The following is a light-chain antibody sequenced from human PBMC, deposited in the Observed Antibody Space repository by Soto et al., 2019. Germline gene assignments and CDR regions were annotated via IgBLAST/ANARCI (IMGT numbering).Light chain of an antibody. CDR1: QSVSSY. CDR3: QQRSNWRPPIT. V-gene: IGKV3-11*01. Sequence: EIVLTQSPATLSLSPGERATLSCRPSQSVSSYLAWYQQKPGQAPRLLIYDASNRATGIPARFSGSGSGTDFTLTISSLEPEDFAVYYCQQRSNWRPPITFGQGTRLEIK. CDR2: DAS. J-gene: IGKJ5*01.